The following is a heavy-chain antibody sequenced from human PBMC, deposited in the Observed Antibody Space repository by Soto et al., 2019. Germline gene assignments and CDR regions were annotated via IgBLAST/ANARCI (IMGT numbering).Heavy chain of an antibody. D-gene: IGHD3-22*01. CDR3: ARGLVYYDSSGYYTW. V-gene: IGHV1-18*01. Sequence: PVKVYCKASGCTFTIYGISWLRLAQGQGLELMGWISAYNGNTNYAKKLQGRVTMTTATSTSTAYRELRSLRSDDTAVYYCARGLVYYDSSGYYTWWGQGTLVTVSS. J-gene: IGHJ4*02. CDR2: ISAYNGNT. CDR1: GCTFTIYG.